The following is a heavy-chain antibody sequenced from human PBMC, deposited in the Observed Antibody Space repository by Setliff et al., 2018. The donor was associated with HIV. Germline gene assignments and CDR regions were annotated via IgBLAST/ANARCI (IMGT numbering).Heavy chain of an antibody. D-gene: IGHD3-10*01. CDR2: VYYDAST. CDR3: ARTKFGSYSDY. Sequence: SETLSLTCTVSGGSISTHYWSWIRQPPGKGLEWIGTVYYDASTIYTPSLNSRVIISVDTSKTQFSLKLSSVTAADTAVYYCARTKFGSYSDYWGQGTLVTVSS. CDR1: GGSISTHY. J-gene: IGHJ4*02. V-gene: IGHV4-59*11.